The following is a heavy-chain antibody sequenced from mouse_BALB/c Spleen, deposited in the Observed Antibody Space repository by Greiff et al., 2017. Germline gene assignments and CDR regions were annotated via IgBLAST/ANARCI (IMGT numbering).Heavy chain of an antibody. J-gene: IGHJ2*01. CDR2: ISDGGSYN. V-gene: IGHV5-4*02. D-gene: IGHD1-1*01. CDR3: ARNEDYALDY. Sequence: EVMLVESGGGLVKPGGSLKLSCAASGFTFSDYYMYWVRQTPEKRLEWVATISDGGSYNYYPDSVKGRFTISRDNDKNNRYLQMSSLKSEDTAMYDCARNEDYALDYWGQGTTRTVSS. CDR1: GFTFSDYY.